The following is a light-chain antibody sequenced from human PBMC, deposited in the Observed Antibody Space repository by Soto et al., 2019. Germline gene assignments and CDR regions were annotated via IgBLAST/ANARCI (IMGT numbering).Light chain of an antibody. Sequence: DLQLTQSPSFLSTSVGDRVTITCRASQGISSYLAWYQQEPGKAPKLLIYPASTLQSGVPSRFSGSGSGTEFTLTISSLQPEDFATYYCQQLNSYPYTFGQGTKLEIK. J-gene: IGKJ2*01. CDR3: QQLNSYPYT. CDR2: PAS. CDR1: QGISSY. V-gene: IGKV1-9*01.